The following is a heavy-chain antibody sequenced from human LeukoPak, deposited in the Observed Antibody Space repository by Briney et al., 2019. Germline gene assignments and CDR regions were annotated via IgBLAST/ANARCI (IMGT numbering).Heavy chain of an antibody. CDR3: ARGPYSSSWLFDS. Sequence: PSETLSLTCTVSGGSISSDYWSWIRQPPGKGLEWIAYIYSSGSTNYNPSLKSRVTISVDTSKNQFSLKLSSVTPADTAVYYCARGPYSSSWLFDSWGQGTLVTVSS. V-gene: IGHV4-59*01. J-gene: IGHJ4*02. CDR1: GGSISSDY. CDR2: IYSSGST. D-gene: IGHD6-13*01.